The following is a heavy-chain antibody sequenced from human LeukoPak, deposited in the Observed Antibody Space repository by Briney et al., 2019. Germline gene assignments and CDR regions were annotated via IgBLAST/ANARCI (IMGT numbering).Heavy chain of an antibody. J-gene: IGHJ4*02. CDR2: IYSGGST. CDR3: ARDLYY. Sequence: GGSLRLSCAASGFTFSNYWMNWVRQAPGKGLEWVSVIYSGGSTYYADSVKGRFTISRDNSKNTLYLQMNSLRAEDTAVYYCARDLYYWGQGTLVTVSS. V-gene: IGHV3-66*01. CDR1: GFTFSNYW.